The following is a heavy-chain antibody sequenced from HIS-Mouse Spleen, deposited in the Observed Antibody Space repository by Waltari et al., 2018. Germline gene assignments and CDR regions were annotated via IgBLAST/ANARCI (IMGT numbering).Heavy chain of an antibody. CDR1: GGSISSSSYY. CDR2: FYYSGGP. Sequence: QLQLQESGPGLVKPSETLSLTCTVSGGSISSSSYYWGWIRQPPGKGLEWIGSFYYSGGPYYNPPLKSRVTISVDTSKNQFSLKLGSVTAADTAVYYCARHEGQQLVTSLFDYWGQGTLVTVSS. CDR3: ARHEGQQLVTSLFDY. D-gene: IGHD6-13*01. V-gene: IGHV4-39*01. J-gene: IGHJ4*02.